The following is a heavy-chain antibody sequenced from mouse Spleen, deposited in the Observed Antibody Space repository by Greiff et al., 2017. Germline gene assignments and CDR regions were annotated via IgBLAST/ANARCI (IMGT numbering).Heavy chain of an antibody. D-gene: IGHD1-1*01. CDR2: ISSGGSYT. Sequence: EVKVEESGGGLVKPGGSLKLSCAASGFTFSSYAMSWVRQTPEKRLEWVATISSGGSYTYYPDSVKGRFTISRDNAKNTLYLQMSSLRSEDTAMYYCARTLRSLASWGQGTTLTVSS. V-gene: IGHV5-9-1*01. CDR3: ARTLRSLAS. CDR1: GFTFSSYA. J-gene: IGHJ2*01.